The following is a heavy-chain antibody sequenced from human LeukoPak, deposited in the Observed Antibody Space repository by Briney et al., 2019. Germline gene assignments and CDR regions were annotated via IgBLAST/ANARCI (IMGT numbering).Heavy chain of an antibody. Sequence: PGGSLRLSRAASGFTFSSYVMHWVRQAPGKGLEWVVFIPYDGSNNYYTDSVKGRFTISRDNSKNTLYLQMNSLRAEDTALYYCAKDGGNYEFDYWGQGTLVTVSA. D-gene: IGHD4-11*01. J-gene: IGHJ4*02. V-gene: IGHV3-30*02. CDR1: GFTFSSYV. CDR3: AKDGGNYEFDY. CDR2: IPYDGSNN.